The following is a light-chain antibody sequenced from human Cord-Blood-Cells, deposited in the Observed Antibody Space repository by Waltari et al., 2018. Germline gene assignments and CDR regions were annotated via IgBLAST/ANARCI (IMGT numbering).Light chain of an antibody. J-gene: IGLJ1*01. Sequence: QSVLTQPPSASGTPGSRVTISCSGSSSNIGSNTVNWYQQLPGTAPKPLIYSNNQRPSGVPDRFSGSKSGPSAALAISGRQSEREADYYCAAWDDSLNGYVFGTGTKVTVL. CDR1: SSNIGSNT. V-gene: IGLV1-44*01. CDR2: SNN. CDR3: AAWDDSLNGYV.